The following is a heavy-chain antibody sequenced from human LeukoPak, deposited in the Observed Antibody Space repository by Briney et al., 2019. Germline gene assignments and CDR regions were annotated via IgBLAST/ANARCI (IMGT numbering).Heavy chain of an antibody. J-gene: IGHJ4*02. CDR2: INPNSGGT. D-gene: IGHD5-24*01. Sequence: GASVKVSCKASGYTFTGYYMHWVRQVPGQGLEWMGRINPNSGGTNYAQKFQGRVTMTRDTSISTAYMELSRLRSDDTAVYYCASRDDYNRKPFDYWGQGTLVTVSS. CDR1: GYTFTGYY. CDR3: ASRDDYNRKPFDY. V-gene: IGHV1-2*06.